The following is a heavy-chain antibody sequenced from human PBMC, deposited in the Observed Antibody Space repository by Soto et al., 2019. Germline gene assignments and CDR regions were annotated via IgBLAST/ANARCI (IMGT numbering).Heavy chain of an antibody. CDR3: AKDSSPIVATISDY. CDR2: ISGSGGST. J-gene: IGHJ4*02. D-gene: IGHD5-12*01. Sequence: EVQLLESGGGLVQPGGSLRLSCAASGFTFSSCAMSWVRQAPGKGLEWVSAISGSGGSTYYADSVKGRFTISRDNSKNTLYLQMNSLRAEDTAVYYCAKDSSPIVATISDYWGQGTLVTVSS. V-gene: IGHV3-23*01. CDR1: GFTFSSCA.